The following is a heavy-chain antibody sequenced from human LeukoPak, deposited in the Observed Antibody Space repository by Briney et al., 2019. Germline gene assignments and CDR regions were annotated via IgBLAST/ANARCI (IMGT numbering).Heavy chain of an antibody. V-gene: IGHV3-23*01. Sequence: GGSLRLSCAASGFTFSSYAVSWVRQAPGKGLEWVSAISGSGGSTYYADSVKGRFTISRDNSKNTLYLQMNSLRAEDTAVYYCAKSIAARPLNFDYWGQGTLVTVSS. D-gene: IGHD6-6*01. J-gene: IGHJ4*02. CDR1: GFTFSSYA. CDR2: ISGSGGST. CDR3: AKSIAARPLNFDY.